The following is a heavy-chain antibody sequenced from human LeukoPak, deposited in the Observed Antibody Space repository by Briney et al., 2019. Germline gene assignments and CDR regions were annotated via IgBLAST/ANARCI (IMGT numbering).Heavy chain of an antibody. CDR2: IYAGGST. J-gene: IGHJ4*02. D-gene: IGHD3-16*01. Sequence: GGSLRLSCAASGFTVSSNYMSWVRQATGKGLELVSVIYAGGSTYYADSVKGRFTISRDNSKNTLYLQMNSLRAEDTAVYHCAREGGGSFHFDYWGQGTLVTVSS. CDR1: GFTVSSNY. V-gene: IGHV3-66*01. CDR3: AREGGGSFHFDY.